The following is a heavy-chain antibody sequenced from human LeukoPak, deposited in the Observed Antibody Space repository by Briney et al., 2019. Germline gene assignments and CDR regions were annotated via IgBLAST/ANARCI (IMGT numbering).Heavy chain of an antibody. CDR1: DDSITMYY. V-gene: IGHV4-59*01. CDR3: ARGRVSSSTWYSTYYYYFYMGV. CDR2: VDHTGST. J-gene: IGHJ6*03. Sequence: SETLSLTCSVSDDSITMYYWTWIRQPPGKGLEWIGYVDHTGSTNFNPSLNGRVSISRDTTKNLFSLRLRSVTAADTAVYFCARGRVSSSTWYSTYYYYFYMGVWGKGSTVTVSS. D-gene: IGHD1-1*01.